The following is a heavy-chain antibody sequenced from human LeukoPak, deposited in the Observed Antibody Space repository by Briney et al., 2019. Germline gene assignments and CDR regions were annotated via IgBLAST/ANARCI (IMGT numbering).Heavy chain of an antibody. Sequence: PSETLSLTCTVSGGSISSHYWSWIRQPPGKGLEWIGYIYYSGSTNYNPSLKSRVTISVDTSKNQLSLKLSSVTAADTAVYYCARSSYDFWTGYWGQGTLVTVPS. CDR2: IYYSGST. D-gene: IGHD3-3*01. V-gene: IGHV4-59*11. CDR3: ARSSYDFWTGY. J-gene: IGHJ4*02. CDR1: GGSISSHY.